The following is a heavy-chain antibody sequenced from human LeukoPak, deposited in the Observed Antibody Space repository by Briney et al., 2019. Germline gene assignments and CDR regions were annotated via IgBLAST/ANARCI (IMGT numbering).Heavy chain of an antibody. D-gene: IGHD2-15*01. CDR3: ARPDCSGGSCVWLDP. CDR1: GYSYTSYW. V-gene: IGHV5-51*01. Sequence: GESLQISCKGSGYSYTSYWIGWVRQTPGKGLEWMGIIYPGDSDTRYSPSFQGQVTISADKSISTAYLQWSSLKASDTAMYYCARPDCSGGSCVWLDPWGQGTLVTVSS. CDR2: IYPGDSDT. J-gene: IGHJ5*02.